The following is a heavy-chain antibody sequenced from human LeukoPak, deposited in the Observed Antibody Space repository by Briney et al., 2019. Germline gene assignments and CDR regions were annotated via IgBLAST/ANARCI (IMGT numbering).Heavy chain of an antibody. CDR2: INHSGST. V-gene: IGHV4-34*01. D-gene: IGHD3-16*02. Sequence: SETLSLTCAVYGGSFSGYYWSWIRQPPGKGLEWIGEINHSGSTNYNPSLKSRVTISVDTSKNQFSLKLSSVTAADTAVYYCARDGPAPRYRSYTWYYYYGMDVWGQGTTVIVSS. CDR3: ARDGPAPRYRSYTWYYYYGMDV. CDR1: GGSFSGYY. J-gene: IGHJ6*02.